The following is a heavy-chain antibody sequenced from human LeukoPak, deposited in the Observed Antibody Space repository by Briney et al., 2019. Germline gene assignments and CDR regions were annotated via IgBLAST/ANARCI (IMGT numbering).Heavy chain of an antibody. Sequence: SGPTLVKPTQTVTLTCTFSGFSLTTSGVGVGWIRQPPGKALEWLALIYWDDDKCYSPSLKSRVTIAKDTSKNQVVLTMTNMDPVDTATYYCSRTRRGQIGWTNDYWGQGTLVTVSS. CDR3: SRTRRGQIGWTNDY. CDR1: GFSLTTSGVG. CDR2: IYWDDDK. D-gene: IGHD6-19*01. V-gene: IGHV2-5*02. J-gene: IGHJ4*02.